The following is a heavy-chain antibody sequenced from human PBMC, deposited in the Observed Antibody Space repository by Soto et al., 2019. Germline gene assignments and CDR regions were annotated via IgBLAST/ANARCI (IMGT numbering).Heavy chain of an antibody. D-gene: IGHD6-19*01. CDR2: MNPNSGNT. CDR1: GYTFTSYD. J-gene: IGHJ5*02. V-gene: IGHV1-8*01. CDR3: ARGGPIAVAGTWWFDP. Sequence: QVQLVQSGAEVKKPGASVKVSCKASGYTFTSYDINWVRQATGQGLEWMGWMNPNSGNTGYAQKFRGRCTITRNTSIITAYMELSSLRSEDTAVYYCARGGPIAVAGTWWFDPWGQGTLVTVSS.